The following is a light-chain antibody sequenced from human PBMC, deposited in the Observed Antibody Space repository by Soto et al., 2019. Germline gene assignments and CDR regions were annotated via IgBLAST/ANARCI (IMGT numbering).Light chain of an antibody. J-gene: IGKJ4*01. CDR2: GAS. CDR1: QNVNSN. CDR3: QEYCSWPPLT. Sequence: EVVMTQSPVTLSVSPGERATLSCRASQNVNSNLAWYRQKPGQAHRLLIYGASTRASGIPARFSGSGSGTEFISANGRPQCEGLACVYWQEYCSWPPLTFGGGTKVEI. V-gene: IGKV3-15*01.